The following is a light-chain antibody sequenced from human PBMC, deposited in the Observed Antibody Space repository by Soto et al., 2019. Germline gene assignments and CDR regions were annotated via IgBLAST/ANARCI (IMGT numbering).Light chain of an antibody. Sequence: IVLPQSPVPLSLSPGEGATLSCRASQSVVNYLAWYQLKPGQAPRLLIYDASKRATGIPARFSGSGYGTDFTLTISGLEPEDFAVYYCQQRSNWPLTFGGGTKVELK. V-gene: IGKV3-11*01. CDR1: QSVVNY. J-gene: IGKJ4*01. CDR3: QQRSNWPLT. CDR2: DAS.